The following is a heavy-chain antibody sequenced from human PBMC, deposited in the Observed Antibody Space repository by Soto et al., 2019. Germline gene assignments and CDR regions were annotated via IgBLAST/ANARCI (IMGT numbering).Heavy chain of an antibody. CDR2: VSGNGGNT. J-gene: IGHJ5*02. CDR3: AKDRMGASGWFDP. Sequence: GGSLRLSCVASGFSFSSYTMNWVRQAPGKGLEWVSGVSGNGGNTYYADSVKGRFSISRDNSKNTLYLQLNSLRAEDTAIYYCAKDRMGASGWFDPWGQGTPVTGS. V-gene: IGHV3-23*01. CDR1: GFSFSSYT. D-gene: IGHD1-26*01.